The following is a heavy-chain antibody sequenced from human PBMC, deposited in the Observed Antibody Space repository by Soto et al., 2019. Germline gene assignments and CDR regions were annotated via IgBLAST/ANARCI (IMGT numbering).Heavy chain of an antibody. J-gene: IGHJ4*02. CDR2: IYYSGST. V-gene: IGHV4-31*03. Sequence: QVQLQESGPELVKPSQTLSLTCTVSGGSISSGGYYWSWIRQHPGKGLEWIGYIYYSGSTYYNPSLKSRVTISVDTSKNQFSLKLSSVTAADTAVYYCARVNSARPLSALVAFDYWGQGTLVTVSS. D-gene: IGHD5-12*01. CDR1: GGSISSGGYY. CDR3: ARVNSARPLSALVAFDY.